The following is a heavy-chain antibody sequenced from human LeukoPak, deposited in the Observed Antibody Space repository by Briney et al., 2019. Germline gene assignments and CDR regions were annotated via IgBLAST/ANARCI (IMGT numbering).Heavy chain of an antibody. CDR3: ARVLGSGWYWEDYYYYMDV. CDR1: GGSISSYY. V-gene: IGHV4-4*07. Sequence: PSETLSLTCTVSGGSISSYYWSWIRQPAGKGLEWIGRIYTSGSTNYNPSLKSRVTMSVDTSKNQFSLKLSSVTAADTAVYYCARVLGSGWYWEDYYYYMDVWGKGTTVTVSS. CDR2: IYTSGST. D-gene: IGHD6-19*01. J-gene: IGHJ6*03.